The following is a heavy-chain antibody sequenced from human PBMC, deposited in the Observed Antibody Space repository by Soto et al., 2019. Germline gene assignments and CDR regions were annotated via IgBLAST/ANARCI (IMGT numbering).Heavy chain of an antibody. D-gene: IGHD3-3*01. V-gene: IGHV4-59*01. CDR3: ARGAHAYYDFWSGYYSGPFDY. CDR2: IYYSGST. Sequence: PSETLSLTCTVSGGSISSYYWSWIRQPPGKGLEWIGYIYYSGSTNYNPSLKSRVTISVDTSKNQFSLKLSSVTAADTAVYYCARGAHAYYDFWSGYYSGPFDYWGQGTLVTVSS. CDR1: GGSISSYY. J-gene: IGHJ4*02.